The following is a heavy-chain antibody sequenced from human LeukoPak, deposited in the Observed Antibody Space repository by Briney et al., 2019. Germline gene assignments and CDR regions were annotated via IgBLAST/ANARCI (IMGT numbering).Heavy chain of an antibody. CDR2: ISGGST. CDR1: GFTVSSNE. D-gene: IGHD1-26*01. J-gene: IGHJ6*03. V-gene: IGHV3-38-3*01. CDR3: ARDPYSGSYGNYYYYFMDV. Sequence: PGGSLRLSCAASGFTVSSNEMSWVRQAPGKGLEWVSSISGGSTYYADSRKGRFTISRDNAKNSLYLQMNSLRAEDTAVYYCARDPYSGSYGNYYYYFMDVWGKGTTVTISS.